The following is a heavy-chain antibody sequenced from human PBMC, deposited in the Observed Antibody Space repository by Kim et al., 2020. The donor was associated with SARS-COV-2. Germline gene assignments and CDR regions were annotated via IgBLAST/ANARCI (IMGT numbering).Heavy chain of an antibody. V-gene: IGHV3-48*02. CDR3: ARVGDFDWLLYTHFYFDY. J-gene: IGHJ4*02. Sequence: GGSLRLSCAASGFTFSSYSMNWVRQAPGKGLEWVSYISSSSSTIYYADSVKGRFTISRDNAKNSLYLQMNSLRDEDTAVYYCARVGDFDWLLYTHFYFDYWGQGTLVTVSS. CDR2: ISSSSSTI. CDR1: GFTFSSYS. D-gene: IGHD3-9*01.